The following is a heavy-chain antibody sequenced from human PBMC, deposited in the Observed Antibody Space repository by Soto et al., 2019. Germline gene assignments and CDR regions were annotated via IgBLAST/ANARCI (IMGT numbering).Heavy chain of an antibody. CDR1: GYTFTSYA. CDR3: ASESKVPRGWFDP. D-gene: IGHD3-10*01. J-gene: IGHJ5*02. CDR2: INAGNDNT. Sequence: ASVKVSCKSSGYTFTSYAMHWVRQAPGQKHERMRWINAGNDNTKYSQKYQGRVTITRITSASTAYMELSSLRSEDMAVYYCASESKVPRGWFDPWGQGTLVTVSS. V-gene: IGHV1-3*01.